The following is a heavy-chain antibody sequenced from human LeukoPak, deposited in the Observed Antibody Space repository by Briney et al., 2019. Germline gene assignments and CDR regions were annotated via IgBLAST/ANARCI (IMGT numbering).Heavy chain of an antibody. V-gene: IGHV3-21*01. CDR2: ISSWSSII. J-gene: IGHJ5*02. CDR1: GFAFDTYS. D-gene: IGHD2-2*01. CDR3: ARAGSTNSWFDP. Sequence: PGGSLRLSCAASGFAFDTYSMTWVRQAPGKGLEWVSSISSWSSIIYSADSVTGRFTISRDNAKNSLYLQVNSLRAEDTAVYYCARAGSTNSWFDPWGQGTLVIVSS.